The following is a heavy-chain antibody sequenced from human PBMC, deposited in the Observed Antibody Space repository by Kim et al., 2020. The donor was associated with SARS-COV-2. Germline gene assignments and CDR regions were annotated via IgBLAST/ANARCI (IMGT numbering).Heavy chain of an antibody. CDR2: IYYSGST. V-gene: IGHV4-59*08. Sequence: SETLSLTCTVSVGSISSYYWSWIRQPPGKGLEWIGYIYYSGSTNYNPSLKSRVTISVDTSKNQFSLKLSSVTAADTAVYYCARYRSSCWYAGYFDYWGQG. CDR1: VGSISSYY. CDR3: ARYRSSCWYAGYFDY. J-gene: IGHJ4*02. D-gene: IGHD6-19*01.